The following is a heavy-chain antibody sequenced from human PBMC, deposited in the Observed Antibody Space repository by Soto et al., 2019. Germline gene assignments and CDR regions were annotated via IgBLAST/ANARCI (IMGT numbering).Heavy chain of an antibody. CDR3: ARTDGLDKYSSSLYGMDV. Sequence: SVKVSCKASGGTFSSYAISWVRRAPGQGLEWMGGIIPIFGTANYAQKFQGRVTITADESTSTAYVELSSLRSEDTAVYYCARTDGLDKYSSSLYGMDVWGQGTTVTVSS. V-gene: IGHV1-69*13. D-gene: IGHD6-13*01. J-gene: IGHJ6*02. CDR1: GGTFSSYA. CDR2: IIPIFGTA.